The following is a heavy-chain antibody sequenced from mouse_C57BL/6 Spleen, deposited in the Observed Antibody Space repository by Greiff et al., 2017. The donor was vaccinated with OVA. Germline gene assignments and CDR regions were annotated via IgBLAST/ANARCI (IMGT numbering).Heavy chain of an antibody. Sequence: VQVVESGPELVKPGASVKISCKASGYAFSSSWMNWVKQRPGKGLEWIGRIYPGDGDTNYNGKFKGKATLTADKSSSTAYMQLSSLTSEDSAVYFCARSPPITTVVATYYFDYWGQGTTLTVSS. D-gene: IGHD1-1*01. CDR2: IYPGDGDT. CDR1: GYAFSSSW. J-gene: IGHJ2*01. CDR3: ARSPPITTVVATYYFDY. V-gene: IGHV1-82*01.